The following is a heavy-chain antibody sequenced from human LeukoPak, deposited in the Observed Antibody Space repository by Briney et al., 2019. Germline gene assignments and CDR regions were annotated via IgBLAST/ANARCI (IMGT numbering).Heavy chain of an antibody. Sequence: GGSLRLSCAASGFTVSSNYMSWVRQAPGKGLEWVSVIYSGGSTYYADSVKGRFTISRDNSKNTLYLQMNSLRAEDTAVYYCARVLWTRNYDYVRGSYRYGPHAFDIWGQGTMVTVSS. D-gene: IGHD3-16*02. CDR3: ARVLWTRNYDYVRGSYRYGPHAFDI. J-gene: IGHJ3*02. CDR2: IYSGGST. V-gene: IGHV3-53*01. CDR1: GFTVSSNY.